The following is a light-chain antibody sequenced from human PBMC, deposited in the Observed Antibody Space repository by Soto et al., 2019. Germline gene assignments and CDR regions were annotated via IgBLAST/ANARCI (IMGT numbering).Light chain of an antibody. CDR2: DVR. CDR1: NSNIGFYNF. CDR3: CSYAGTYTYV. J-gene: IGLJ1*01. V-gene: IGLV2-11*01. Sequence: QSALTQPRSVSGSPGQSVTISCTGTNSNIGFYNFVSWYQQHPDKAPHLVIYDVRKRPSGVADRFSGSKSGNTASLTISGLQADDEADYYCCSYAGTYTYVFGIGTKLTVL.